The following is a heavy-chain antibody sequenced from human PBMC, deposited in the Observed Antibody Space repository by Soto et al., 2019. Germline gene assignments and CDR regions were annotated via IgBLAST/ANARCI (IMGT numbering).Heavy chain of an antibody. J-gene: IGHJ4*02. CDR2: ISAYNGNT. D-gene: IGHD3-10*01. CDR1: GYTFTSYG. CDR3: ARNSRIPLYGSQDDVFDY. Sequence: ASVKVSCKASGYTFTSYGISWVRQAPGQGLEWMGWISAYNGNTNYAQKLQGRVTMTTDTSTSTAYMELRSLRSDDTAVYYCARNSRIPLYGSQDDVFDYWGQGTLVIVSS. V-gene: IGHV1-18*04.